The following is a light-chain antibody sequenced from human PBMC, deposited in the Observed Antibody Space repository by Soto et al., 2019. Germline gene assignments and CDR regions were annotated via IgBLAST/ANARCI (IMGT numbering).Light chain of an antibody. J-gene: IGLJ2*01. Sequence: QSVLTQSPSASASLGASVKLTCTLSSGQRSYAIAWHQQQPEKGPRYLMKLNSDGSHSKGDGIPDRFSGSSSGAERYLTISSLQSEDEADYYCQTWGTGIQLFGGVTQLTVL. CDR2: LNSDGSH. V-gene: IGLV4-69*01. CDR1: SGQRSYA. CDR3: QTWGTGIQL.